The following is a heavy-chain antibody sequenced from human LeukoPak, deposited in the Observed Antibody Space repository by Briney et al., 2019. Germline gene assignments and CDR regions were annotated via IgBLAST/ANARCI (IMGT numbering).Heavy chain of an antibody. Sequence: WASVKVSCKASGYTFTSYAMNWVRQAPGQGLEWMGWINTNTGNPTYAQGFTGRFAFSLDTSVSTAYLQISSLKAEDTAVYYCARDPIMTPEDYFDYWGQGTLVTVSS. CDR2: INTNTGNP. J-gene: IGHJ4*02. CDR1: GYTFTSYA. D-gene: IGHD1-14*01. CDR3: ARDPIMTPEDYFDY. V-gene: IGHV7-4-1*02.